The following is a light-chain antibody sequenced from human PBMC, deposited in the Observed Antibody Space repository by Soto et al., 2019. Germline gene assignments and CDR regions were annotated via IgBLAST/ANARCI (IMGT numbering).Light chain of an antibody. CDR3: CSYAGSSTPLI. Sequence: QSALTQPASVSGSPGQSITISCTGTSSDVGSYNLVSWYQQHPGKAPKLMIYEVSKRPSGVSNLFSGSKSGNTASLTISGLQAEDEADYYCCSYAGSSTPLIFGTGTKLTVL. CDR2: EVS. CDR1: SSDVGSYNL. J-gene: IGLJ1*01. V-gene: IGLV2-23*02.